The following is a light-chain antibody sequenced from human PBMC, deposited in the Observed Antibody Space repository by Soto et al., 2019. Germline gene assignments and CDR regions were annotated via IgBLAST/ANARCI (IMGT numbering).Light chain of an antibody. CDR1: QSISSW. V-gene: IGKV1-5*03. CDR3: QQYESYPMT. J-gene: IGKJ4*01. Sequence: DSQMTQYPSTLSASIGDRVTITCRAGQSISSWLAWYQQKPGKAPKLLSSKASTLQSGVPPRFSGSGSGTEFALTISSLQPDDFATFYCQQYESYPMTFGGGPKVEIK. CDR2: KAS.